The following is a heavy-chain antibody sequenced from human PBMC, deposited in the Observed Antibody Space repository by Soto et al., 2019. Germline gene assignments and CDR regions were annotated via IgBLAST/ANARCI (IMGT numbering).Heavy chain of an antibody. CDR1: NASISSYY. Sequence: QVRLQESGPGLVKPSETLSLTCTVSNASISSYYWSWIRQPPGKRLEWIGYMAPSGSSKYNPSLAGRVSISVDTSNHQFALKLTSVTAADTAVYYCARDGNFGDDIHDYYGMDVWGRGTTVTVSS. D-gene: IGHD4-17*01. CDR2: MAPSGSS. CDR3: ARDGNFGDDIHDYYGMDV. V-gene: IGHV4-59*01. J-gene: IGHJ6*02.